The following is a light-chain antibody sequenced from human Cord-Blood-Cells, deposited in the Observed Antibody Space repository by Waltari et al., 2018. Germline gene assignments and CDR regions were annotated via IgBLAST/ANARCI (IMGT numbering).Light chain of an antibody. CDR2: AAS. CDR1: QGISSY. J-gene: IGKJ1*01. V-gene: IGKV1-9*01. Sequence: IHLTESPSSLSVCIGNRLNITCRASQGISSYLAWFQQKPGKAPKPLIYAASTLQSGVPSKFSGSGSGTDFTLTISSLQPEDFATYYCQQLNSYPRTFGEGTKVEIK. CDR3: QQLNSYPRT.